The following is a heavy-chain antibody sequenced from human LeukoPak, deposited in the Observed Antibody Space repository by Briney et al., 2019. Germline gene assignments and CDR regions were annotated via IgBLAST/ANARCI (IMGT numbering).Heavy chain of an antibody. CDR3: ARKELYYYGSGREWNWFDP. J-gene: IGHJ5*02. V-gene: IGHV1-2*02. CDR2: INPNSGGT. CDR1: GYTFTGYY. Sequence: ASVKVSCKASGYTFTGYYMHWVRQAPGQGLEWMGWINPNSGGTNYAQKFQGRVTMTRDTSISTAYMELSSLRSEDTAVYYCARKELYYYGSGREWNWFDPWGQGTLVTVSS. D-gene: IGHD3-10*01.